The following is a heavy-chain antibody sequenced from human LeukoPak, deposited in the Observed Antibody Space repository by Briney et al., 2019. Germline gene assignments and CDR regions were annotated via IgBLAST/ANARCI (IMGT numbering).Heavy chain of an antibody. D-gene: IGHD1/OR15-1a*01. CDR3: ARGFKGTSCPGY. CDR1: GYTFTGYY. V-gene: IGHV1-2*02. J-gene: IGHJ4*02. CDR2: INPNSGGT. Sequence: GASVKVSCKASGYTFTGYYMHWVRQAPGQGLELMGWINPNSGGTNYAQKFQGRVTMTRDTSISTAYMELSKLRSDDTAVYYCARGFKGTSCPGYWGQGTLVTVSS.